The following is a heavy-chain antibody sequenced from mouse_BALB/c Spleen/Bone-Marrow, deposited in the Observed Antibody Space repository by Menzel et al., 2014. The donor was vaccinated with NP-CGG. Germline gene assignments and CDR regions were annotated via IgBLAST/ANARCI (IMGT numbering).Heavy chain of an antibody. J-gene: IGHJ1*01. V-gene: IGHV1S33*01. CDR3: ARGYGYDVYWYFDV. D-gene: IGHD2-2*01. Sequence: SGPELVKPGALVKISCKASGYTFTSYDINWVKQRPGQGLEWIGWIYPGDGSTKYNEKFKGKATLTADKSSGTAYMQLSSLTSENSAVYFCARGYGYDVYWYFDVWGAGTTVTVSS. CDR1: GYTFTSYD. CDR2: IYPGDGST.